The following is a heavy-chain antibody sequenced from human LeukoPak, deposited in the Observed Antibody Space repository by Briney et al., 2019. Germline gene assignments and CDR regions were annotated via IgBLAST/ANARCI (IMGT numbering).Heavy chain of an antibody. CDR1: GYTFTSYY. D-gene: IGHD3-9*01. CDR3: ARAGDILTGYQEGYYYYYMDV. V-gene: IGHV1-46*01. CDR2: INPSGGST. Sequence: ASVKVSCKASGYTFTSYYMHWVRQAPGQGLEWMGIINPSGGSTSYAQKFQGRVTMTRDTSTSTVYMELSSLRSEDTAVYYCARAGDILTGYQEGYYYYYMDVWGKGTTVIVSS. J-gene: IGHJ6*03.